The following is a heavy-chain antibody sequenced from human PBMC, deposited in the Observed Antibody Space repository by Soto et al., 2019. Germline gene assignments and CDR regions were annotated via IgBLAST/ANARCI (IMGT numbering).Heavy chain of an antibody. CDR2: ISGSGGST. J-gene: IGHJ6*02. V-gene: IGHV3-23*01. CDR3: AKELTVTQTYYYYGMDV. CDR1: GFTFSSYA. Sequence: PGGSLRLSCAASGFTFSSYAMSWVRQAPGKGLEWVSAISGSGGSTYYADSVKGRFTISRDNSKNTLYLQMNSLRAEDTAVYYCAKELTVTQTYYYYGMDVWGQGTTVTVSS. D-gene: IGHD4-17*01.